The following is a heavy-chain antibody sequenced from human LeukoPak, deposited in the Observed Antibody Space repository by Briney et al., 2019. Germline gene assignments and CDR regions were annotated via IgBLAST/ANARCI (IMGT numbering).Heavy chain of an antibody. CDR1: GGSISSYY. J-gene: IGHJ6*03. V-gene: IGHV4-59*12. CDR3: ARDLNYYGSGSYYMDV. D-gene: IGHD3-10*01. CDR2: IYHSGST. Sequence: SETLSLTCTVSGGSISSYYWSWIRQPPGKGLEWIGYIYHSGSTYYNPSLKSRVTISVDRSKNQFSLKLSSVTAADTAVYYCARDLNYYGSGSYYMDVWGKGTTVTVSS.